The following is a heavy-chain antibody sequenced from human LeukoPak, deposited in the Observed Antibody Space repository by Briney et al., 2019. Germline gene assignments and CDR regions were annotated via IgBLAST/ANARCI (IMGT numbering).Heavy chain of an antibody. V-gene: IGHV4-39*01. J-gene: IGHJ4*02. D-gene: IGHD3-16*01. CDR2: IYYSGTT. Sequence: SETLYLTCTVSGGSISTSRYYWGWIRQPPGKGLEWIGSIYYSGTTYYNLSLKSRVTISVDTSRNQFSLRLSSVTAADTAVYYCARGGSRLTTAGDLDYWGQGTLVTVSS. CDR3: ARGGSRLTTAGDLDY. CDR1: GGSISTSRYY.